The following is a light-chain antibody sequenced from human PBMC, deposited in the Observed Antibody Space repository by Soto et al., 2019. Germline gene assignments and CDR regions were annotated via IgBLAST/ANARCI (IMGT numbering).Light chain of an antibody. V-gene: IGLV2-23*01. J-gene: IGLJ1*01. CDR1: SSDVGASNR. Sequence: QSALTQPASVSGSPGQSITISCTGTSSDVGASNRVSWYQQHPGKAPKFIIYEGTKRPSGVSNRFSGSKSGNAASLTISGLQAEDEADYYCCSSAGSNYVFGTGTKVTVL. CDR3: CSSAGSNYV. CDR2: EGT.